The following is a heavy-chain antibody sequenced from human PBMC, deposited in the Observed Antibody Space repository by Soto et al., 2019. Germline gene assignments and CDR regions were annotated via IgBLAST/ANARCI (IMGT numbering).Heavy chain of an antibody. CDR2: IYHSGST. J-gene: IGHJ2*01. D-gene: IGHD2-15*01. CDR1: GGSISSGGYS. V-gene: IGHV4-30-2*01. CDR3: ARGYCSGGSCQRSRYFDL. Sequence: QLQLQESGSGLVKPSQTLSLTCAVSGGSISSGGYSWSWIRQPPGKGLEWIGYIYHSGSTYYNPSRERRGTISVDRAKNQFSLKLSSVTAADTAVYYCARGYCSGGSCQRSRYFDLWGRGTLVTVSS.